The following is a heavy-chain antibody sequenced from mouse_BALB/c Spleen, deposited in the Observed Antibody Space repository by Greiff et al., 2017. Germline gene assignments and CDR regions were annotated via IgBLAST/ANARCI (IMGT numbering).Heavy chain of an antibody. CDR2: IWTGGGT. V-gene: IGHV2-9-2*01. CDR3: VRVRPGRSYAMDY. D-gene: IGHD1-2*01. Sequence: QVQLKESGPGLVAPSQSLSITCTVSGFSLTSYDISWIRQPPGKGLEWLGVIWTGGGTNYNSAFMSRLSISKDNSKSQVFLKMNSLQTDDTAIYYCVRVRPGRSYAMDYWGQGTSVTVSS. CDR1: GFSLTSYD. J-gene: IGHJ4*01.